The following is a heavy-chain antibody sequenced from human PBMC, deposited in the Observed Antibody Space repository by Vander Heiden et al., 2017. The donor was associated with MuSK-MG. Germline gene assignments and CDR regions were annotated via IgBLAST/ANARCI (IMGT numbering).Heavy chain of an antibody. CDR2: IYHSGST. J-gene: IGHJ3*02. CDR1: GYSISSGYY. D-gene: IGHD3-10*01. CDR3: ARDHYYGSGCPDI. V-gene: IGHV4-38-2*02. Sequence: QVQLQESGQGLVKPSETLSLTCTVSGYSISSGYYWGWIRQPPGKGLEWIGSIYHSGSTYYNPSLKSRVTISVDTSKNQFSLKLSSVTAADTAVYYCARDHYYGSGCPDIWGQGKMVTVSS.